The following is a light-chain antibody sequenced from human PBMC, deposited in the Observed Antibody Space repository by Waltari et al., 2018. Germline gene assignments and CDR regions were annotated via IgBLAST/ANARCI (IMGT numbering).Light chain of an antibody. CDR3: LLYYGVSYV. Sequence: QTVVTQEPSLTVSPGGTVTLTCASSTGAVTSGYYPNWFQQKPGQAPRALIYSTSNTHSWTPARFSGSLLGGKAALTLSGVQPEDEAEYYCLLYYGVSYVFGTGTKVTVL. CDR2: STS. V-gene: IGLV7-43*01. CDR1: TGAVTSGYY. J-gene: IGLJ1*01.